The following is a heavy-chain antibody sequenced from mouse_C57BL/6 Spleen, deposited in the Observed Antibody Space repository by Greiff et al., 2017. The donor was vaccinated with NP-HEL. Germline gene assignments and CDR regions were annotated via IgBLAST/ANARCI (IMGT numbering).Heavy chain of an antibody. CDR2: KWRGGST. J-gene: IGHJ4*01. CDR1: GFSLTSYG. V-gene: IGHV2-5*01. D-gene: IGHD2-4*01. Sequence: VQLVESGPGLVQPSQSLSITCTVSGFSLTSYGVHWVRQSPGKGLEWLGVKWRGGSTDYNAAFMSRLSITKDNSKSQVFFKMNSLQADDTAIYYCAKTLYYDYPYYAMDYWGQGTSVTVSS. CDR3: AKTLYYDYPYYAMDY.